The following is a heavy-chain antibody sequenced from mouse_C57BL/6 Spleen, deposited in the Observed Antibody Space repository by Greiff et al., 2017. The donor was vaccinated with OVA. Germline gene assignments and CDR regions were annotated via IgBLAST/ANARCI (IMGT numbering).Heavy chain of an antibody. D-gene: IGHD1-1*01. CDR3: ARSYYYGSSYSYAMDY. Sequence: ESGPGLVKPSQSLSLTCSVTGYSITSGYYWNWIRQFPGNKLEWMGYISYDGSNNYNPSLKNRISITRDTSKNQFFLKLNSVTTEDTATYYCARSYYYGSSYSYAMDYWGQGTSVTVSS. CDR2: ISYDGSN. J-gene: IGHJ4*01. V-gene: IGHV3-6*01. CDR1: GYSITSGYY.